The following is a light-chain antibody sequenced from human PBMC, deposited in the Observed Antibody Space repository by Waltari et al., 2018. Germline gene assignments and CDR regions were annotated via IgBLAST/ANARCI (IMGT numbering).Light chain of an antibody. J-gene: IGKJ1*01. CDR1: QSLLFSDGKIY. Sequence: DVVRTQSPLSLPVTVGQVASISCRSSQSLLFSDGKIYLNWFHQRPGQSPRRLIYKVSNRESGVPDRFSGSGSVTDFTLKITRVEAEDVGVYFCMQGAHWPRTFGQGTRVEI. CDR2: KVS. V-gene: IGKV2-30*01. CDR3: MQGAHWPRT.